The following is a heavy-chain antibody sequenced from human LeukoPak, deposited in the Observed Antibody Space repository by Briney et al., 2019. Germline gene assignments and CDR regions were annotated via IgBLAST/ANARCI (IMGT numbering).Heavy chain of an antibody. V-gene: IGHV5-51*01. CDR1: GYSFSSYW. CDR3: ARLDHATSGYYYDY. CDR2: IYPGDSDT. J-gene: IGHJ4*02. Sequence: GESLKISCKGSGYSFSSYWIAWVRQMLGKGLEWMGIIYPGDSDTRYSPSFQGQVTISADKSISTAYLQWSSLKASDTAMYYCARLDHATSGYYYDYWGQGTLVTVSS. D-gene: IGHD3-22*01.